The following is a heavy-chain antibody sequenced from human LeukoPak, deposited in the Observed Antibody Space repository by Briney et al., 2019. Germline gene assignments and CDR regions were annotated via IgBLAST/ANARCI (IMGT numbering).Heavy chain of an antibody. Sequence: SETLSLTCSVSGGSISSLYWSWIRQPPGKGLEWIGYIYYTGSTNYNPSLKSRVTMFVDMSKNQFSLRLSSVTAADTAVYYCARHRAYSSSSPFDCWGQGTLVTVSS. J-gene: IGHJ4*02. D-gene: IGHD6-6*01. CDR2: IYYTGST. CDR1: GGSISSLY. CDR3: ARHRAYSSSSPFDC. V-gene: IGHV4-59*08.